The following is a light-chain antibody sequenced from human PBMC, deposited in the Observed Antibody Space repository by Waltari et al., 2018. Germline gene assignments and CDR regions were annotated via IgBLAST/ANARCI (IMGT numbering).Light chain of an antibody. Sequence: DIVVTQSPDPLAVSLGERATINCKSSQSVLYSSNNNNYLAWYQQKPGQPPKLLIYWASTRESGVPDRFSGSGSGTDFTLTISSLQAEDVAVYYCLQYYITPRTFGQGTKVEIK. CDR1: QSVLYSSNNNNY. CDR2: WAS. CDR3: LQYYITPRT. V-gene: IGKV4-1*01. J-gene: IGKJ1*01.